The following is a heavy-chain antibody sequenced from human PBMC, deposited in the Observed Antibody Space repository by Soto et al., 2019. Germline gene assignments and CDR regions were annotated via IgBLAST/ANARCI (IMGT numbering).Heavy chain of an antibody. CDR1: GGSISSADHL. CDR3: ARDPGIAAARPGLHYYYGMDV. V-gene: IGHV4-31*03. D-gene: IGHD6-13*01. J-gene: IGHJ6*02. CDR2: IYYSGST. Sequence: PSETLSLTCSVSGGSISSADHLWSWIRQHPGKGLEWIGYIYYSGSTYYDPSLKSRVTISVDTSKNQFSLKLSSVTAADTAVYSCARDPGIAAARPGLHYYYGMDVWGQGTTVTVSS.